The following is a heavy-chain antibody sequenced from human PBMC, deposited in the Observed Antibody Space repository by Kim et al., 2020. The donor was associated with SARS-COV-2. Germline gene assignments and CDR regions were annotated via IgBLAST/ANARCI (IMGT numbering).Heavy chain of an antibody. CDR3: ARWDSSGWSFDY. D-gene: IGHD6-19*01. CDR1: GYTFTSYA. Sequence: ASVKVSCKASGYTFTSYAMHWVRQAPGQRLEWMGWINAGNGNTKYSQKFQGRVTITRDTSASTAYMELSSLRSEDTAVYYCARWDSSGWSFDYWGQGTLVTVSS. V-gene: IGHV1-3*01. J-gene: IGHJ4*02. CDR2: INAGNGNT.